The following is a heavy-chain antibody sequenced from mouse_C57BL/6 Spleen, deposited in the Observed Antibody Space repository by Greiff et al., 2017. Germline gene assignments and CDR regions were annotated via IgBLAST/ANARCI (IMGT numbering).Heavy chain of an antibody. CDR1: GYTFTSYW. V-gene: IGHV1-55*01. CDR3: ARGPAPYDGSSLYWYFDV. J-gene: IGHJ1*03. CDR2: IYPGSGST. D-gene: IGHD1-1*01. Sequence: VQLQQSGAELVKPGASVKMSCKASGYTFTSYWITWVKQRPGQGLEWIGDIYPGSGSTNYNEKFKSKATLTVDTSSSTAYMQLSSLTSEDSAVYYCARGPAPYDGSSLYWYFDVWGTGTTVTVSS.